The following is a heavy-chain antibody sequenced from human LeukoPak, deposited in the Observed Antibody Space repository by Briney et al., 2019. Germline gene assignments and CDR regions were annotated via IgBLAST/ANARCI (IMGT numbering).Heavy chain of an antibody. D-gene: IGHD6-19*01. CDR3: ARRVGSKSSGYYMDV. CDR2: IYPGDSDT. CDR1: GFSFPIYW. V-gene: IGHV5-51*01. J-gene: IGHJ6*03. Sequence: GESLKISCHGSGFSFPIYWIGWVRQMPGKGLEWMGNIYPGDSDTTYSPSFQGQVSISADRSISTAYLQWSSLKTSDSAIYYCARRVGSKSSGYYMDVWGNGTTVTVSS.